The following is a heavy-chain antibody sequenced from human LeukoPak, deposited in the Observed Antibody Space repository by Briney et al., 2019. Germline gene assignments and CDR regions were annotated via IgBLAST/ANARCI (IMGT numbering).Heavy chain of an antibody. CDR1: GGSFSGYY. J-gene: IGHJ4*02. Sequence: SETLSLTCAVYGGSFSGYYWNWIRQPPGKGLEWIGEITHTETTNYNPSLKSRVTISVDRSKNQVSLNLNSVTAADTAVYYCARGHGDFWSGYYSPLDYWGQGALVIVYS. V-gene: IGHV4-34*01. CDR2: ITHTETT. D-gene: IGHD3-3*01. CDR3: ARGHGDFWSGYYSPLDY.